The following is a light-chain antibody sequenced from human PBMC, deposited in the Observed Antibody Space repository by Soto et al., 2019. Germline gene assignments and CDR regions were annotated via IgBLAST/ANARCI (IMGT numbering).Light chain of an antibody. CDR3: MQVLQTLPVT. J-gene: IGKJ4*01. Sequence: DLVLTQSPLSLPVTPGEPASISCRASQSLLHSNGFNYLDWYLQKPGQSPQLLIYLGSNRASGVPDRFSGSGSGTDFTLRISRVEAEDVGVYYCMQVLQTLPVTFGGGTKVEIK. CDR2: LGS. V-gene: IGKV2-28*01. CDR1: QSLLHSNGFNY.